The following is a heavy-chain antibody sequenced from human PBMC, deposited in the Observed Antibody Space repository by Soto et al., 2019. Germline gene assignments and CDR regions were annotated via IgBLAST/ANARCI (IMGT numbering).Heavy chain of an antibody. Sequence: RGSLRLSCAASGFSFSDYSMNWVRQGPGKGLEWLSYISSTSKTIYYADSVKGRFSISRDNAKSSLYLQMNRLRDEDTAVYYCARMDSNSFRFANYYYGMSVWGQGTTVTVSS. CDR2: ISSTSKTI. V-gene: IGHV3-48*02. CDR3: ARMDSNSFRFANYYYGMSV. J-gene: IGHJ6*02. CDR1: GFSFSDYS. D-gene: IGHD6-6*01.